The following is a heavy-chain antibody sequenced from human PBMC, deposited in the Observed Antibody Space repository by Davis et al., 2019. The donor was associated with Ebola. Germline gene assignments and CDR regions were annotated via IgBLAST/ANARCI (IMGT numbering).Heavy chain of an antibody. J-gene: IGHJ4*02. Sequence: SETLSLTCTVSGGSISSSGYYWGWIRQHPGEGLEWIGCIYYRGSTYYSPSLKSRVSMSVDTSKNQFSLKLSSVTAADTAVYYCARYFDWLGFDYWGQGTLVTVSS. CDR3: ARYFDWLGFDY. V-gene: IGHV4-31*03. CDR2: IYYRGST. D-gene: IGHD3-9*01. CDR1: GGSISSSGYY.